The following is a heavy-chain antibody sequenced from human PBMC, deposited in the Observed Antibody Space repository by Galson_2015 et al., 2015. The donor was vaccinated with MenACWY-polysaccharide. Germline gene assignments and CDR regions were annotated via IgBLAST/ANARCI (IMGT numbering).Heavy chain of an antibody. CDR1: GFTVSSNY. CDR2: IYSGGST. Sequence: SLRLSCAASGFTVSSNYMSWVRQAPGKGLEWVSVIYSGGSTYYADSVKGRFTISRDNSKNTLYLQMNSLRAEDTAVYYCARSLPVVGILFDHWGQGSLVAVSP. V-gene: IGHV3-53*01. J-gene: IGHJ4*02. CDR3: ARSLPVVGILFDH. D-gene: IGHD2-21*01.